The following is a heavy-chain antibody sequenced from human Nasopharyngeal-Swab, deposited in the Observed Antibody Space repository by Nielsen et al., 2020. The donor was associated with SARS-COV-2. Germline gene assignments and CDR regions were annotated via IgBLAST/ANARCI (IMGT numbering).Heavy chain of an antibody. Sequence: GESLKISCAASGFTFSSYWMSWVRQAPGKGLEWVANIKQDGSEKYYVDSVKGRFTISRDNAKNSLYLQMNSLRAEDTAVYYCAKVLDSSSFRYYYGMDVWGQGTTVTVSS. V-gene: IGHV3-7*01. CDR1: GFTFSSYW. J-gene: IGHJ6*02. D-gene: IGHD6-6*01. CDR2: IKQDGSEK. CDR3: AKVLDSSSFRYYYGMDV.